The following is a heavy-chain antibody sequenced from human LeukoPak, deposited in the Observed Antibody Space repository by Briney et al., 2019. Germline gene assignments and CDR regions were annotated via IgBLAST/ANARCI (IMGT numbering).Heavy chain of an antibody. Sequence: GGSLRLSCAASGFTFDDYGMSWVRQAPGKGLEWVSAISGSGGSTYYADSVKGRFTISRDNSKNTLYLQMNSLRAEDTAVYYCAKDHSGSDNYYDSSGNFDYWGQGTLVTVSS. D-gene: IGHD3-22*01. CDR1: GFTFDDYG. V-gene: IGHV3-23*01. CDR2: ISGSGGST. CDR3: AKDHSGSDNYYDSSGNFDY. J-gene: IGHJ4*02.